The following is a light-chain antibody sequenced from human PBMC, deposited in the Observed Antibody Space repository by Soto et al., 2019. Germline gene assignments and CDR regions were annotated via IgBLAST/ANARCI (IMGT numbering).Light chain of an antibody. V-gene: IGKV1-39*01. CDR1: HNIGRF. J-gene: IGKJ1*01. CDR2: GTS. Sequence: DIQMTQSPSSLYASVGDRLTMTCRASHNIGRFLNWYQQKGGNXPKXXIYGTSNLASGVPLRFRGGGSGTDGTITISTLQPEDCETYYCQQSFNTPLTFGQGTKVDI. CDR3: QQSFNTPLT.